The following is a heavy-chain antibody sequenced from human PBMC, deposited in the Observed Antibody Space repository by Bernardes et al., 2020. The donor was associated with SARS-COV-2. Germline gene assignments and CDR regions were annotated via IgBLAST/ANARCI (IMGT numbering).Heavy chain of an antibody. V-gene: IGHV3-30-3*01. CDR1: GFTFSSYA. J-gene: IGHJ4*02. D-gene: IGHD2-15*01. Sequence: GGSLRLSCAASGFTFSSYAMHWVRQAPGKGLEWVAVLSYDGSYKYYADSVKGRFTISRDNSKSTLYLQMNSLRAEDTAVYYCARAPDCSGGRCYFGVAVDFDLWGQGTLVTVSS. CDR3: ARAPDCSGGRCYFGVAVDFDL. CDR2: LSYDGSYK.